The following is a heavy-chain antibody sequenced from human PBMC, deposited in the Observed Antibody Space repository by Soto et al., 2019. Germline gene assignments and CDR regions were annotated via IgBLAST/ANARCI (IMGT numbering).Heavy chain of an antibody. V-gene: IGHV4-39*01. J-gene: IGHJ4*02. CDR2: ISHDGTT. CDR3: ARRPRYSRGWSSLDY. CDR1: GGSISSSSYY. Sequence: QLQLQESGPGLVKPSETLSLTCTVSGGSISSSSYYWGWIRQPPGKGLEWVGSISHDGTTYYNPSLKSRITMSVDTSKNQFSLKLASVTAADTAVYYGARRPRYSRGWSSLDYWGQGTLVTVSS. D-gene: IGHD6-19*01.